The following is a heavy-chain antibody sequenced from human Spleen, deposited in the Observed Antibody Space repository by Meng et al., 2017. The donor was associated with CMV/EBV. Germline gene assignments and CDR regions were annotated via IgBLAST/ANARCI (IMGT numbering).Heavy chain of an antibody. CDR3: ARDVRGLTRYYHYGMDV. J-gene: IGHJ6*02. V-gene: IGHV4-34*01. D-gene: IGHD3-10*01. CDR1: GGSFSSYY. CDR2: INHSGST. Sequence: SETLSLTCAVFGGSFSSYYWTWIRQPPGKGLEWIGEINHSGSTNYNPSLKSRVTISVDTSKNQVSLKVNSVTAADTAVYYCARDVRGLTRYYHYGMDVWGQGTTVTVSS.